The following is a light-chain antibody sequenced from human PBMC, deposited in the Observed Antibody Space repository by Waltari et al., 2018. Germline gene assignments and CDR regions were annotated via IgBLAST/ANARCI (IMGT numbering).Light chain of an antibody. V-gene: IGKV3-20*01. CDR1: QSVSSSY. J-gene: IGKJ5*01. CDR3: QQYGSTLIT. CDR2: AAS. Sequence: ELVLTQSPGTLSLSPGERVTLSCRASQSVSSSYLAWYQQKPGQAPRLLIYAASSRATGIPDRFSGRGSGTGVTLSISRLEPEDSAVYYCQQYGSTLITFGQGTRLEIK.